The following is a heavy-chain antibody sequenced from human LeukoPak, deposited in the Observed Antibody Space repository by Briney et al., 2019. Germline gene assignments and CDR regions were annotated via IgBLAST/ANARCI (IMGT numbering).Heavy chain of an antibody. CDR1: GGSIRSSYYY. J-gene: IGHJ4*02. Sequence: SETLSLTCTVSGGSIRSSYYYWSWIRQPPGKGLEWIGEINHSGSTNYNPSLKSRVTISVDTSKNQFSLKLSSVTAADTAVYYCARGASYDFWSGYYTFFDYWGQGTLVTVPS. CDR2: INHSGST. D-gene: IGHD3-3*01. V-gene: IGHV4-39*07. CDR3: ARGASYDFWSGYYTFFDY.